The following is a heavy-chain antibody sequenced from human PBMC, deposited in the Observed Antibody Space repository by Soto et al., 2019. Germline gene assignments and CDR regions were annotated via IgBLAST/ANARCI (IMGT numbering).Heavy chain of an antibody. D-gene: IGHD2-2*01. V-gene: IGHV1-2*02. J-gene: IGHJ4*02. CDR3: ARGYCSTNGCSDYFDY. Sequence: ASVKVSCTASGYPFSGRYLHWVRQAPGQGLEWMAWINPTTGGTKYAQKFQGRVSMTWDTSISTAYMEMSSLKSDDTAIYYCARGYCSTNGCSDYFDYWGQGTLVTVSS. CDR1: GYPFSGRY. CDR2: INPTTGGT.